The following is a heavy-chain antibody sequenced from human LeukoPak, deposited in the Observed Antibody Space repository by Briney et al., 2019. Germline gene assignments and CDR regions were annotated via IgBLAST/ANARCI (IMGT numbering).Heavy chain of an antibody. CDR1: GGSISSGSYY. CDR3: ARAFRMYALHNWFDP. CDR2: IYTTGST. J-gene: IGHJ5*02. V-gene: IGHV4-61*02. Sequence: SETLSLTCTVSGGSISSGSYYWSWIRQPARKGLDWIGRIYTTGSTNYNPSLKSRVTISVDTSKNQFALKLSSVTAADTAVYYCARAFRMYALHNWFDPWGQGTLVTVSS. D-gene: IGHD2-8*01.